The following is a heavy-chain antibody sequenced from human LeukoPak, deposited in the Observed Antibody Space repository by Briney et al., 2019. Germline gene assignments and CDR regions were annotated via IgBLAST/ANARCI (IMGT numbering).Heavy chain of an antibody. CDR2: IRNDGGST. CDR3: AKGYYGSGSSLPYGMDV. D-gene: IGHD3-10*01. V-gene: IGHV3-23*01. J-gene: IGHJ6*02. Sequence: GGSLRLSCAASGFTFSSYAMNWVRQAPGKGLEWVSAIRNDGGSTYYADPVKGRFTISRDNSKNTLYLQMNSLRAEDTAVYYCAKGYYGSGSSLPYGMDVWGQGTTVTVSS. CDR1: GFTFSSYA.